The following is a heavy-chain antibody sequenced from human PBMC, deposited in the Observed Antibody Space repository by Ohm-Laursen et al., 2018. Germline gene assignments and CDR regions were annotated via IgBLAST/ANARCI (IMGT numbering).Heavy chain of an antibody. V-gene: IGHV1-46*01. D-gene: IGHD6-6*01. J-gene: IGHJ4*02. CDR3: ACRSSSSGFDY. CDR1: GYTFTSYY. Sequence: GASVKVSCKASGYTFTSYYMHWVRQAPGQGLEWMGIINTSGGSTSYAQKFQGRVTMTRDTSTSTVYMELSSLRSEDTAVYYCACRSSSSGFDYWGQGTLVTVSS. CDR2: INTSGGST.